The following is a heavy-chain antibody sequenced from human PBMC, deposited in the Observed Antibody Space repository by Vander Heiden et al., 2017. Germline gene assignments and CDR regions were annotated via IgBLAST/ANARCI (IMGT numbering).Heavy chain of an antibody. D-gene: IGHD3-3*01. CDR1: GFTFSDYY. V-gene: IGHV3-11*01. J-gene: IGHJ5*02. CDR2: ISSSGSNI. CDR3: AMGCGEWFGTFDP. Sequence: QVQLVESGGGLVKPGGSLRLSCAASGFTFSDYYMSWIRQAPGKGLEWVSYISSSGSNIYNADAVKGRFTISRDNAKNSMYLQMKRMREEDTAVYYSAMGCGEWFGTFDPWGQGTMVTVSS.